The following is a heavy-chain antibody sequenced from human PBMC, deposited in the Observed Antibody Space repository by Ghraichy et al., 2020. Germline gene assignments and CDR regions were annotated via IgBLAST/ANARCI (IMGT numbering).Heavy chain of an antibody. V-gene: IGHV3-23*01. D-gene: IGHD1-26*01. CDR1: GFTFTNYA. Sequence: GGSLRLSCAASGFTFTNYAMSWVRQAPGKGLEWVSAISGSGDGAYYADSVKGRFTISRDNSKNTLYLQMNSLRAEDTAVDYCAKDPQHGGSYYTWYYFDYWGQGALVPVSS. J-gene: IGHJ4*02. CDR2: ISGSGDGA. CDR3: AKDPQHGGSYYTWYYFDY.